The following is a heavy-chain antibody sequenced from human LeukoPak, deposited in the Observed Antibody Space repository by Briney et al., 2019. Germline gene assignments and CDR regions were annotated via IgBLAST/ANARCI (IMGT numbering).Heavy chain of an antibody. D-gene: IGHD4-11*01. CDR1: GLTFSHYG. CDR3: AKDAQRGFDYSNSLEY. Sequence: PGRSLRLSCAASGLTFSHYGFHWVRQAPGKGLEWVAVIWSDGTNQFYADSVKGRFTISRYYSQKTVYLEMHSLRTEDTAMYYCAKDAQRGFDYSNSLEYWGPGTLVTVSS. V-gene: IGHV3-33*06. CDR2: IWSDGTNQ. J-gene: IGHJ4*02.